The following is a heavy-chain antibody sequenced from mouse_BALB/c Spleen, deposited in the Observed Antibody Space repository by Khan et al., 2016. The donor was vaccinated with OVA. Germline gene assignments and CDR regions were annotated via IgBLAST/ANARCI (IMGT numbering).Heavy chain of an antibody. V-gene: IGHV1S81*02. J-gene: IGHJ3*01. CDR2: INPSHGVS. CDR1: GYTFTSYY. Sequence: QVQLQQPGAELGKPGASVKISCKASGYTFTSYYLYWVKQRPGQGLEWIGGINPSHGVSHFNEKFKSKATLTVDKSSSTAYMQLNSLTSEDSAVYYCARGRAYWGQGTLVTVSA. CDR3: ARGRAY.